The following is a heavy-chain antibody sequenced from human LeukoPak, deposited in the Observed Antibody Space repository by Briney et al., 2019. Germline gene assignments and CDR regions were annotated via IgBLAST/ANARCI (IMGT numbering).Heavy chain of an antibody. V-gene: IGHV4-39*07. CDR2: INHSGST. Sequence: SETLSLTCTVSGGSFGSTNYFWGWIRQPPGKGLEWIGEINHSGSTNYNPSLKSRVTISVDTSKNQFSLKLSSVTAADTAVYYCARRRVLDYWGQGTLVTVSS. J-gene: IGHJ4*02. CDR1: GGSFGSTNYF. CDR3: ARRRVLDY. D-gene: IGHD3-10*02.